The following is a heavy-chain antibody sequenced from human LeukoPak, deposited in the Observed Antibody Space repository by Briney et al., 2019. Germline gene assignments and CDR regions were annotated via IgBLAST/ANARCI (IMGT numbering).Heavy chain of an antibody. CDR1: GFTFSTYW. CDR2: IKEDGSAT. CDR3: ARDSPGYLAYDS. D-gene: IGHD1-1*01. V-gene: IGHV3-7*04. J-gene: IGHJ4*02. Sequence: GGSLRLSYAASGFTFSTYWMTWVRQAPGKGPEWVANIKEDGSATYYVDSVKGRFTISRDNAKKSLYLQMNSLRAEDTAVYYCARDSPGYLAYDSWGQGTLVTVSS.